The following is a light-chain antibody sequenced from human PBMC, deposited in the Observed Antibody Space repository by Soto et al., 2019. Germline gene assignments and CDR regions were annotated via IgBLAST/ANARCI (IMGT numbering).Light chain of an antibody. CDR1: QSISSY. V-gene: IGKV1-39*01. J-gene: IGKJ1*01. CDR3: QQSYSTPT. Sequence: DIQMTQSPSSLSASVGDRVTITCRASQSISSYLNWYQQKPGKAPKVLIYAASSLQSGVPSRFSGSGSGTDFTLTISSRQPEDFATYYCQQSYSTPTFGQGTKVEIK. CDR2: AAS.